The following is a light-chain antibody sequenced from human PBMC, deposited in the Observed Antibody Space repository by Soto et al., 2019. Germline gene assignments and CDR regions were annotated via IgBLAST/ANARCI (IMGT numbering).Light chain of an antibody. CDR1: SNDFGTYYF. J-gene: IGLJ3*02. V-gene: IGLV2-11*01. Sequence: QSALTQPASVSGSPGQSITISCTRTSNDFGTYYFVSWYQQLPGKAPKLIISAVTYRPSGVPDRFSGSKSGNTASLTISGLQTEDEADYYCFSYTASDMWVFGGGTKVTVL. CDR3: FSYTASDMWV. CDR2: AVT.